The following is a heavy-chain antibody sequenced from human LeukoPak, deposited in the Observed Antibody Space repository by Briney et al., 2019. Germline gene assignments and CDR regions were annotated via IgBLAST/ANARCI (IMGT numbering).Heavy chain of an antibody. J-gene: IGHJ4*02. V-gene: IGHV4-4*07. CDR3: ARGIAVPKWYYFDY. Sequence: SETLSLTCTVSGGSISSYYWSWIRQPAGKGLEWIGRIYTSGSTNYNPSLKSRVTMSVDTSKNQFSLKLSSVTTADTAIYYCARGIAVPKWYYFDYWGQGTLVTVSS. CDR1: GGSISSYY. CDR2: IYTSGST. D-gene: IGHD4-17*01.